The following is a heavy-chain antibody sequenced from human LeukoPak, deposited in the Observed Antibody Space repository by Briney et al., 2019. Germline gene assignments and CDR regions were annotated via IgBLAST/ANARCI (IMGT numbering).Heavy chain of an antibody. CDR3: ARGQKSPVDTVLTDPGAFDI. J-gene: IGHJ3*02. D-gene: IGHD5-18*01. CDR2: INHSGST. V-gene: IGHV4-34*01. Sequence: SETLSLTCAVYGGSFSGYYWSWIRQPPGKGLEWIGEINHSGSTNYNPSLKSRVTISVDTSKNQFSLKLSSVTAADTAVYYCARGQKSPVDTVLTDPGAFDIWGQGTMVTVSS. CDR1: GGSFSGYY.